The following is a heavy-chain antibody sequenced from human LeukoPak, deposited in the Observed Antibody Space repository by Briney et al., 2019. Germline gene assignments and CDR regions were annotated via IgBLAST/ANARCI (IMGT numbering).Heavy chain of an antibody. D-gene: IGHD6-13*01. Sequence: KASETLSLTCSVSGGSISSSAYYWGWIRQPPGQGLEWIGSIYYSGNTYYNPSLKSRVTISVDTSKNQFSLKLSSVTAADTAVYYCARTTEAHSWRTRYYDYYMDVWGKGTTVTVSS. CDR2: IYYSGNT. V-gene: IGHV4-39*07. J-gene: IGHJ6*03. CDR1: GGSISSSAYY. CDR3: ARTTEAHSWRTRYYDYYMDV.